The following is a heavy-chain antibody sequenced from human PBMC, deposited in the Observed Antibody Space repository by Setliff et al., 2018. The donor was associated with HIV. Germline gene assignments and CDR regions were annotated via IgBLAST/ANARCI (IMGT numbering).Heavy chain of an antibody. CDR2: IIPIFGTA. V-gene: IGHV1-69*13. Sequence: ASVKVSCKASGDTFSSYAISWVRQAPGQGLEWMGGIIPIFGTANYAQKFQGRVTITADESTSTAYMELSSLRSEDTAVYYCARGKWEPRGYYYYMDVWGKGTTVTVSS. CDR3: ARGKWEPRGYYYYMDV. D-gene: IGHD1-26*01. CDR1: GDTFSSYA. J-gene: IGHJ6*03.